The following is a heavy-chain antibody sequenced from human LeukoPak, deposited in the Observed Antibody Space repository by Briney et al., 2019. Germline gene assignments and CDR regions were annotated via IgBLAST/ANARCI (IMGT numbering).Heavy chain of an antibody. CDR2: ISYDGSNK. Sequence: GGSLRLSCAASGFTFSSYGMHWVRQAPGKGLEWVAVISYDGSNKYYADSVKGRFTISRDNSKNTLYLQMNSLRAEDAAVYYCAKELAYCGGDCYYYYGMDVWGQGTTVTVSS. D-gene: IGHD2-21*02. J-gene: IGHJ6*02. CDR3: AKELAYCGGDCYYYYGMDV. CDR1: GFTFSSYG. V-gene: IGHV3-30*18.